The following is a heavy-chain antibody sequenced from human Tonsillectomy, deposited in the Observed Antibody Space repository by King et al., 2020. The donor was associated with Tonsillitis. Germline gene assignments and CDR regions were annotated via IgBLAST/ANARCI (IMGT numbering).Heavy chain of an antibody. CDR3: ARELISSGGGSYFDY. V-gene: IGHV3-11*01. CDR2: ISSRVSTI. J-gene: IGHJ4*02. D-gene: IGHD6-19*01. Sequence: VQLVESGGGLVKPGGSLRLSCAASGFTFSDYYMSWIRHAPGKGLGWVSYISSRVSTIYYADAVQGRFSISRDNAKNSLYLQMNSLRAEDTAVYYCARELISSGGGSYFDYWGQGTLVTVSS. CDR1: GFTFSDYY.